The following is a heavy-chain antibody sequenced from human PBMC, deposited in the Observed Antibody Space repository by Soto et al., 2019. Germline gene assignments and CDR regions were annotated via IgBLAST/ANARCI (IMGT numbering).Heavy chain of an antibody. J-gene: IGHJ4*02. D-gene: IGHD3-22*01. CDR2: INHSGST. CDR1: GGSFSDNY. Sequence: NPSETLSLTCAVYGGSFSDNYWSWIRQPPGKGLEWIGEINHSGSTNYNPSLKSRVTISIDTSKNHFSLNLSSVTAADTAVYYCARSWVIAYFDYWGQGTLVTVSS. CDR3: ARSWVIAYFDY. V-gene: IGHV4-34*01.